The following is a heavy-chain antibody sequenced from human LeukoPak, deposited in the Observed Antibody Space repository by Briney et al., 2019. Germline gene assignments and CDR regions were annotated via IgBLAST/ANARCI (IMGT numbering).Heavy chain of an antibody. V-gene: IGHV4-4*02. D-gene: IGHD3-22*01. CDR2: IYHSGTT. CDR3: ARQGGYNQDY. J-gene: IGHJ4*02. Sequence: KPSETLSLTCAVSGDSIRRSNWWSWVRQPPGKGLEWIGEIYHSGTTNYNPSLKSRVTISLDKSKNQFSLKLSSVTAADTAVYYCARQGGYNQDYWGQGILVTVSS. CDR1: GDSIRRSNW.